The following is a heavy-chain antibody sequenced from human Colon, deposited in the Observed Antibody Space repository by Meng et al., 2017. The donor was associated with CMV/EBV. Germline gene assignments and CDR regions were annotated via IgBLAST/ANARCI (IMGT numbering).Heavy chain of an antibody. CDR1: GFTFSTYE. J-gene: IGHJ6*02. V-gene: IGHV3-48*03. Sequence: GGSLRLSCAASGFTFSTYEMNWVRQAPGKGLEWVSYISSSGNTIYHADSVKGRFTISRDTAKNSLYLQMNSLRVEDTAVYYCARDIGTTRYYYYYGMDVWGQGTTVTVSS. CDR3: ARDIGTTRYYYYYGMDV. D-gene: IGHD2-2*01. CDR2: ISSSGNTI.